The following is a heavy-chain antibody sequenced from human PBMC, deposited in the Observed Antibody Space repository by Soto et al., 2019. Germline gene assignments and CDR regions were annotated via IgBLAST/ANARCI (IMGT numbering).Heavy chain of an antibody. CDR2: IKSKTDGGTT. CDR3: TTEDVLLWFGESTPFDY. V-gene: IGHV3-15*01. CDR1: GFTFSNAW. J-gene: IGHJ4*02. D-gene: IGHD3-10*01. Sequence: EVQLVESGGGLVKPGGSLRLSCAASGFTFSNAWMSWVRQAPGKGLEWVGRIKSKTDGGTTDYAAPVKGRFTISRDDSKNTLYLQMNSLKTEDTAVYYCTTEDVLLWFGESTPFDYWGQGTLVTVSS.